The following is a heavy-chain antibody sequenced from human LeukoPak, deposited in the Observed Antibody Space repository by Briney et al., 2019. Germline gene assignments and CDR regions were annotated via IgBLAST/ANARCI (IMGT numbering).Heavy chain of an antibody. D-gene: IGHD4-11*01. Sequence: ASVKVSCKASGYTFTSYDINWVRQATGQGLEWMGWMNPNSGNTGYAQKFQGRVTITRNTSVSTAYMELSSLRSEDTAVFYCARGRATVSGKGRLDYWGQGTLVTVSS. CDR2: MNPNSGNT. CDR3: ARGRATVSGKGRLDY. J-gene: IGHJ4*02. V-gene: IGHV1-8*03. CDR1: GYTFTSYD.